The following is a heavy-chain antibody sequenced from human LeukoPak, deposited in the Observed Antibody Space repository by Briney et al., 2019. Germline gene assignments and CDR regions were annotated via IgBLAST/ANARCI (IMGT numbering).Heavy chain of an antibody. V-gene: IGHV1-69*06. J-gene: IGHJ4*02. D-gene: IGHD3-16*02. Sequence: GASVKVSCKASGGTFSSYAISWVRQAPGQGLEWMGGIIPIFGTANYAQKFQGRVTITADKSTSTAYMELSSLRAEDTAVYYCAKDGYDYVRGSYRRHSDYWGQGTLVTVSS. CDR3: AKDGYDYVRGSYRRHSDY. CDR1: GGTFSSYA. CDR2: IIPIFGTA.